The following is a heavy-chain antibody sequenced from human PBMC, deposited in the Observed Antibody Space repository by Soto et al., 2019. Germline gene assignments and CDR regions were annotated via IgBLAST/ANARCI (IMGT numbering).Heavy chain of an antibody. CDR3: ANLLWSGRDFDY. J-gene: IGHJ4*02. CDR2: IYWDDDK. CDR1: GFSLSTSGVG. D-gene: IGHD2-2*01. Sequence: QITLKESGPTLVKPTQTLTLTCTFSGFSLSTSGVGVGWIRQPPGKALEWLALIYWDDDKRYSPSLKSRLTITKDPSKNQVVLTLTNMHPVDTATYYCANLLWSGRDFDYWGQGTLVTVSS. V-gene: IGHV2-5*02.